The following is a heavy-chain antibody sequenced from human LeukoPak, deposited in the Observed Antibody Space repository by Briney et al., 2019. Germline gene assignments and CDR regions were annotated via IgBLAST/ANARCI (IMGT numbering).Heavy chain of an antibody. CDR2: IRSKTDGGTT. Sequence: GGSLRLSCAASGFTFSSAWMRWVRQAPGKGLEWVGRIRSKTDGGTTDYAAPVKGRFTISRDDSKNTLYLQMNSLKTEDTAVYYCTTDLPTYYYDSSGYYYRDYWGQGTLVTVSS. J-gene: IGHJ4*02. CDR3: TTDLPTYYYDSSGYYYRDY. D-gene: IGHD3-22*01. V-gene: IGHV3-15*01. CDR1: GFTFSSAW.